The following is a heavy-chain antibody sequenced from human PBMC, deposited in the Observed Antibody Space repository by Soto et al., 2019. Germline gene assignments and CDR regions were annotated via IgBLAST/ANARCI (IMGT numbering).Heavy chain of an antibody. CDR1: GDSVSSNSAA. Sequence: PSQTLSLTCAISGDSVSSNSAAWHWVRQSPSGGLEWLGRTYYRSKWYNDYAVSVKSRITINPDTSKNQFSLQLNSVTPEDTAVYYCARGPCRGDCYGDAFDIWGQGTMVTV. D-gene: IGHD2-21*02. V-gene: IGHV6-1*01. J-gene: IGHJ3*02. CDR3: ARGPCRGDCYGDAFDI. CDR2: TYYRSKWYN.